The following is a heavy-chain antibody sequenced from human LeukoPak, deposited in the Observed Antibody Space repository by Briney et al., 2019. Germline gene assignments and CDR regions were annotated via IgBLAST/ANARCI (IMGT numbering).Heavy chain of an antibody. CDR1: GYTFTNYA. D-gene: IGHD5-24*01. CDR3: AREGDGYTYYFNY. J-gene: IGHJ4*02. Sequence: GGSVKVSSKASGYTFTNYAMHWGRPAPGQRLEWMGWINAGNGNTKYSQKFQGRVTITRDTSASTAYMELSSLRSEDTAVYYCAREGDGYTYYFNYWAREPWSPSPQ. V-gene: IGHV1-3*01. CDR2: INAGNGNT.